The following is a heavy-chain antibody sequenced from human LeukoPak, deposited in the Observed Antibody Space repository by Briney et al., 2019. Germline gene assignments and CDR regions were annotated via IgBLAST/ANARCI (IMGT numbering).Heavy chain of an antibody. CDR1: GYTFTSYD. CDR2: MNPNSGNT. CDR3: ARGNRSVAPYYYYYMDV. J-gene: IGHJ6*03. D-gene: IGHD3-3*01. Sequence: ASVKVSCKASGYTFTSYDINWVRQATGQGLEWMGWMNPNSGNTGYAQKFQGRVTMTRNTSISTAYMELSSLRSEDTAVYYCARGNRSVAPYYYYYMDVWGKGTTVTVSS. V-gene: IGHV1-8*01.